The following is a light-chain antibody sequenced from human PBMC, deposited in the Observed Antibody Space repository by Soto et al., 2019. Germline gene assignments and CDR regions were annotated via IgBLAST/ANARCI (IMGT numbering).Light chain of an antibody. J-gene: IGKJ1*01. V-gene: IGKV1-6*01. Sequence: AIKMTQSLSSLCASVGARVTLTCRASQGIRNHSGWYQQKPGKAPKLLIYAASTLQSGVPSRFSGSGSGTGFTLTISSLQPEDCATYYCLQDYNYPWTFGQGTKVDIK. CDR1: QGIRNH. CDR3: LQDYNYPWT. CDR2: AAS.